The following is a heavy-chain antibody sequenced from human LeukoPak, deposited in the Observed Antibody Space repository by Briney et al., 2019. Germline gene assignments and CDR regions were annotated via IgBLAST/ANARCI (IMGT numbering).Heavy chain of an antibody. CDR2: INHSGST. D-gene: IGHD5-12*01. Sequence: KPSETLSLTCAVYGGSFSGYYWSWIRQPPGKGLEWIGEINHSGSTNYNPSLKSRVTISVDTSKNQFSLKLSSVTAADTAVYYCARAPVATIAGFDYWGQGTLVTVSS. CDR1: GGSFSGYY. J-gene: IGHJ4*02. CDR3: ARAPVATIAGFDY. V-gene: IGHV4-34*01.